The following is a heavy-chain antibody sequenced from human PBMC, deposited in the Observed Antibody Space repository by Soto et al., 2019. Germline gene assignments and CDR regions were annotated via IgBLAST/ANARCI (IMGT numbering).Heavy chain of an antibody. CDR2: IMPIFRTP. V-gene: IGHV1-69*12. D-gene: IGHD5-12*01. CDR3: ASDKVRLQLGGNYYYILDV. J-gene: IGHJ6*02. CDR1: GGTFSNSA. Sequence: QVQLEQSGAEVKKPGSSVKVSCKASGGTFSNSAISWVRQAPGQGLEWMGGIMPIFRTPDYAQKFQGRVTITADESTSTAYMELTGLRSDDTAVYYCASDKVRLQLGGNYYYILDVWGQGTTVTVSS.